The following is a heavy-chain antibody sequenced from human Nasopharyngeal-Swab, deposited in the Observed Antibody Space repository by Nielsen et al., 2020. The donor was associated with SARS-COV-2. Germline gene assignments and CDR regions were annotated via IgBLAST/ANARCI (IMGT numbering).Heavy chain of an antibody. D-gene: IGHD3-16*01. CDR2: ISGSGGSI. CDR1: GFTFSSYA. Sequence: GESLKISCAASGFTFSSYAMSWVRQAPGKGLEWVSAISGSGGSIYYADSVKGRFTISRDNSKNTLYLQMNSLRAEDTAVYYCAKRPTGSTFGDWGQGTLVTVSS. J-gene: IGHJ4*02. CDR3: AKRPTGSTFGD. V-gene: IGHV3-23*01.